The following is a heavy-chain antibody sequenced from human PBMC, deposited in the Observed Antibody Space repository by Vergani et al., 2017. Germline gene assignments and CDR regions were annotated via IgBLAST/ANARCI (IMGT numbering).Heavy chain of an antibody. CDR1: GFTFSSYW. V-gene: IGHV3-74*01. CDR2: INSDGSST. J-gene: IGHJ6*02. CDR3: ARDLLPNYDFWSGYSHAYYYYYGMDV. D-gene: IGHD3-3*01. Sequence: EVQLVESGGGFVPPGGSLRLSCATSGFTFSSYWMHCVRQAPGKGLVWVSRINSDGSSTSYADSVKGRFTISRDNAKNTLYLQMNSLRAEDTAVYYCARDLLPNYDFWSGYSHAYYYYYGMDVWGQGTTVTVSS.